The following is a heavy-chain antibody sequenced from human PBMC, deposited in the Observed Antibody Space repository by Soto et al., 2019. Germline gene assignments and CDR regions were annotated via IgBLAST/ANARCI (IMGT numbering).Heavy chain of an antibody. CDR2: ISAYNGNT. J-gene: IGHJ6*03. CDR1: GYSFTSYG. CDR3: AATPLLYCSGGSCYLDV. V-gene: IGHV1-18*01. D-gene: IGHD2-15*01. Sequence: ASVKVSCKASGYSFTSYGISWLLQAPGQGLEWMGWISAYNGNTNYAQKLQGRVTMTTDTSTSTAYMELRSLRSDDTAVYYCAATPLLYCSGGSCYLDVWGKGTTVTVSS.